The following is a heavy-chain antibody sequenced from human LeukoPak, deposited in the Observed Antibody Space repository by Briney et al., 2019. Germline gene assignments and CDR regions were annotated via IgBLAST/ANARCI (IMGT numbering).Heavy chain of an antibody. CDR3: AKVTGGWAYYYYYYYMDV. D-gene: IGHD6-19*01. J-gene: IGHJ6*03. V-gene: IGHV3-30*02. CDR2: IRYDGSNK. Sequence: PGGSLRLSCAASGFTFSSYGMHWVRQAPGKGLEWVAFIRYDGSNKYYADSVKGRFTISRDNSKNTLYLQMNSLRAEDTAVYYCAKVTGGWAYYYYYYYMDVWGKGTTVTVSS. CDR1: GFTFSSYG.